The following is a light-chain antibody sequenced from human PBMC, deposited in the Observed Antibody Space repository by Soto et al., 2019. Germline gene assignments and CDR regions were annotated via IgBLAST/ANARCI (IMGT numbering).Light chain of an antibody. Sequence: EIVMTQSPATLSVSPGERATVSCRATQSVSRNLAWYQQKPGQAPRLLIYGASTRATGIPAKFSGSGSGTEFTLTISSLQSEDFAVYYCQQYNDWPRTFGQGTKVDIK. CDR2: GAS. V-gene: IGKV3-15*01. J-gene: IGKJ1*01. CDR3: QQYNDWPRT. CDR1: QSVSRN.